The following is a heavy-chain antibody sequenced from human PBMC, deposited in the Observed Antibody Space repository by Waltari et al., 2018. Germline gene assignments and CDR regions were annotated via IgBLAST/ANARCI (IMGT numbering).Heavy chain of an antibody. J-gene: IGHJ4*02. D-gene: IGHD3-10*01. CDR2: INYDGSEK. CDR3: ATYRWLGY. Sequence: EVPLVASGGGLVQPGGSLRISWEVSEFTFSTYWRTWVREASGRGLEWVANINYDGSEKNYVDSVKGRFSISRDNARNSLYLQMNSLRAEDTAVYYCATYRWLGYWGQGTLVTVSS. CDR1: EFTFSTYW. V-gene: IGHV3-7*03.